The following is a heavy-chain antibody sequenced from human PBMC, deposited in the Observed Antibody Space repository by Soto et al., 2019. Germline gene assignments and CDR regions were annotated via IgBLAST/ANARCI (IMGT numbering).Heavy chain of an antibody. J-gene: IGHJ4*02. V-gene: IGHV4-38-2*02. D-gene: IGHD2-2*02. Sequence: SETLSLTCAVSGDSISSGYYWVWIRQPPGKGLEWIGSISHTGSTYYNPSLKSRVTISVDTSKNQFSLRLRSVTAADTAVYYCARDCSSTNCYIPDYWGQGALVTVSS. CDR3: ARDCSSTNCYIPDY. CDR2: ISHTGST. CDR1: GDSISSGYY.